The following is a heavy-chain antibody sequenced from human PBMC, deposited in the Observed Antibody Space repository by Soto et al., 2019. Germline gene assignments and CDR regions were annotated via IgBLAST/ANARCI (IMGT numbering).Heavy chain of an antibody. CDR1: GASLSRYY. J-gene: IGHJ5*02. V-gene: IGHV4-4*07. CDR3: VRDGTKNLRDRFEP. CDR2: IYATGDT. D-gene: IGHD1-26*01. Sequence: SETLSLTCNVSGASLSRYYWSWIRQPPGKGLEWIGRIYATGDTDYNPSLKSRISMSVDMSKKQFSLTLRSVTAADTAVYYCVRDGTKNLRDRFEPWGRGILVTVSS.